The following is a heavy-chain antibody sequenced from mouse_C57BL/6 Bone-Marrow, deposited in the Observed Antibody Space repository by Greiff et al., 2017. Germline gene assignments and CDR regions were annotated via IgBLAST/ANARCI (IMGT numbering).Heavy chain of an antibody. J-gene: IGHJ2*01. CDR3: ARWVLHY. CDR1: GFNIKDYY. V-gene: IGHV14-2*01. CDR2: IDPEDGET. Sequence: EVKLQQSGAELVKPGASVKLSCTASGFNIKDYYMHWVKQRTEQGLEWIGRIDPEDGETQYAPKFQGKATITADTSSNTAYLQLSSLTSEDTAVYYCARWVLHYWGQGTTLTVSS. D-gene: IGHD2-3*01.